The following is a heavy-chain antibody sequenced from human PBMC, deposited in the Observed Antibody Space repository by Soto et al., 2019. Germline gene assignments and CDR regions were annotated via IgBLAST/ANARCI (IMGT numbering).Heavy chain of an antibody. V-gene: IGHV1-2*02. D-gene: IGHD6-6*01. Sequence: ASVKVSCKASGYTFTGYYMHWVRQAPGQGLEWMGWINPNSGGTNYAQKFQGRVTMTRDTSISTAYMELSRLRSDDTAVYYCARTSIDIAARRMDAFDIRGQGTMVTLSS. CDR2: INPNSGGT. CDR3: ARTSIDIAARRMDAFDI. J-gene: IGHJ3*02. CDR1: GYTFTGYY.